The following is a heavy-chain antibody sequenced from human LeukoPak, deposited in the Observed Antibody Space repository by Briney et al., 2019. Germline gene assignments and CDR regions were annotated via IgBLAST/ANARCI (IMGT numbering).Heavy chain of an antibody. CDR1: GFTFSSYS. CDR3: AREVGDGYPWEDYYFDY. CDR2: ISSSSSYI. Sequence: GGSLRLSCAASGFTFSSYSMNWVRQAPGKGLEWASSISSSSSYIYYADSVKGRFTISRDNAKNSLYLQMNSLKAEDTAVYYCAREVGDGYPWEDYYFDYWGQGTLVTVSS. J-gene: IGHJ4*02. V-gene: IGHV3-21*01. D-gene: IGHD5-24*01.